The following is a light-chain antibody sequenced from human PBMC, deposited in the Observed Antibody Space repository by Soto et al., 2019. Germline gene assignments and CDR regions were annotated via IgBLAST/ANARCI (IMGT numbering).Light chain of an antibody. CDR3: QQYNSYSWT. Sequence: DIQMTQSPSSLSASVGDRVTITCRASQGIANDLAWFQQQPGKAPKRLIYKASTLKSGVPSRFSGSGSGTEFTLTISSLQPDDFATYYCQQYNSYSWTFGQGTKVDIK. CDR2: KAS. CDR1: QGIAND. J-gene: IGKJ1*01. V-gene: IGKV1-17*01.